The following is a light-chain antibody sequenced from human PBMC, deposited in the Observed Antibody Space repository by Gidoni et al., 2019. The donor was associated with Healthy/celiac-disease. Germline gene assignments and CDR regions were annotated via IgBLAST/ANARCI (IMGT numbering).Light chain of an antibody. J-gene: IGKJ1*01. Sequence: IVLTQSPATLSVSPGERATLSCRASQSVSSNLAWYQQKPGQAPRLLIYGASTRATGIPARLRGSGSGTEFTLTISSLQSEDFAVYYCKKYNNWPRTFGQGTKVEIK. CDR3: KKYNNWPRT. CDR1: QSVSSN. V-gene: IGKV3-15*01. CDR2: GAS.